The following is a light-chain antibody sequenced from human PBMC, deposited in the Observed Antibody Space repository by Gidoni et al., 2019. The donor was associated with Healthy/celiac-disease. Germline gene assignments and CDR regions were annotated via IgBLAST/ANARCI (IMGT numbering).Light chain of an antibody. Sequence: EIVFTQSPPTLSMSPGERAPLSCTASQSVSSYLAWYQQKHGQAHRLLIYDASKRATGIPARFSGSGSGTDINLTISSLEPEDFEVDYCQQRSNWPPIFTFGPGTKVDIK. V-gene: IGKV3-11*01. J-gene: IGKJ3*01. CDR2: DAS. CDR1: QSVSSY. CDR3: QQRSNWPPIFT.